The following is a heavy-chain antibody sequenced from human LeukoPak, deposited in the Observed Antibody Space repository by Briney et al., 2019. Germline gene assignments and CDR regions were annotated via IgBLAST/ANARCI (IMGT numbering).Heavy chain of an antibody. CDR1: GFTFSTSW. V-gene: IGHV3-7*01. D-gene: IGHD3-22*01. CDR2: INQDGSEK. CDR3: ARWRYYDSSGYYYYFDY. J-gene: IGHJ4*02. Sequence: GGSLRLSCAASGFTFSTSWMSWLRQAPGKGLEWVANINQDGSEKYYVDSVKGRFTISRDNAKNSLFLQMNSLRAEDTAVDYCARWRYYDSSGYYYYFDYWGQGTPVTVSS.